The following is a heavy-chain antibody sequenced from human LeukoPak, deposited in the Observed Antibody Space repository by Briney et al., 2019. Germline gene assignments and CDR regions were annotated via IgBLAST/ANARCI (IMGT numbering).Heavy chain of an antibody. CDR3: AKWTKGIVVVPAAEPDYYYDSSGYLEAYFDY. Sequence: GGSLRLSCAASGFTFSSYAMSWVRQAPGKGLEWVSAINGSGGSTYYADSVKGRFTISRDNSKNTLYLQMNSLRAEDTAVYYCAKWTKGIVVVPAAEPDYYYDSSGYLEAYFDYWGQGTLVTVSS. J-gene: IGHJ4*02. CDR2: INGSGGST. V-gene: IGHV3-23*01. D-gene: IGHD3-22*01. CDR1: GFTFSSYA.